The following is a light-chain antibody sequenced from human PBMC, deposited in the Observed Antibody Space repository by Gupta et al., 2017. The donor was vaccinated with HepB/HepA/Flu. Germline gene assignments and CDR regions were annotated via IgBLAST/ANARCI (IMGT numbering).Light chain of an antibody. CDR3: QQRSNWPEWT. V-gene: IGKV3-11*01. J-gene: IGKJ1*01. Sequence: EIVLTQSPATLSLSPGDRATLSCRASQSVSNYLAWYQQKPGQAPRLLIYDASNRATGIPARFSGSGSGTDFTLTISSLEPEDFAVYYCQQRSNWPEWTFGQGTKVEIK. CDR2: DAS. CDR1: QSVSNY.